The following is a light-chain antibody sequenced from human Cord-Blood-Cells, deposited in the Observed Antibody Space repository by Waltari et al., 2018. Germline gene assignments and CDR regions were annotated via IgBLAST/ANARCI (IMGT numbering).Light chain of an antibody. CDR3: QQSYSTPLMYS. V-gene: IGKV1-39*01. CDR2: AAS. J-gene: IGKJ2*03. CDR1: QSISSY. Sequence: DIKMTQSPSSLSASVGDRVTITCRASQSISSYLNWYQQKPGKAPKPLIYAASSLQSGVPSRFSGSGSGTDFTLTISSLQPEDFATYYCQQSYSTPLMYSFGQGTKLEIK.